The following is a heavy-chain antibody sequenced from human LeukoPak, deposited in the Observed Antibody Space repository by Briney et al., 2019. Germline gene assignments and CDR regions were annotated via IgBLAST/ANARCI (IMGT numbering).Heavy chain of an antibody. CDR2: IYSGGST. Sequence: PGGSLRLSCAASGFTVSSNYMSWVRQAPGKGLEWVSVIYSGGSTYYADSVKGRFTISRDNSKNTLYLQMNSLRAEDTAVYYCAKSSGDVNDAFDIWGQGTMVTVSS. CDR3: AKSSGDVNDAFDI. V-gene: IGHV3-53*05. J-gene: IGHJ3*02. D-gene: IGHD6-19*01. CDR1: GFTVSSNY.